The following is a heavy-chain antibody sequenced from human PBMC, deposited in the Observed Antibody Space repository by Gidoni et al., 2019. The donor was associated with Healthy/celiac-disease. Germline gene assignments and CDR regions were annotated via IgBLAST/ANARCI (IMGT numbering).Heavy chain of an antibody. D-gene: IGHD3-22*01. V-gene: IGHV3-30-3*01. CDR1: GFTFSSYA. Sequence: QVQLVESGGGVVQPGRSLRLSCAASGFTFSSYAMHWVRQAPGKGLEWVAVISYDGSNKYYADSVKGRFTISRDNSKNTLYLQMNSLRAEDTAVYYCAREGTYYYDSSGYYYGYWGQGTLVTVSS. J-gene: IGHJ4*02. CDR2: ISYDGSNK. CDR3: AREGTYYYDSSGYYYGY.